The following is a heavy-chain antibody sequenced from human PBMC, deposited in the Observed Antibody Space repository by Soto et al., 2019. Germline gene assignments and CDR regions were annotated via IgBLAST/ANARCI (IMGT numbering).Heavy chain of an antibody. CDR2: IDPSDSQT. D-gene: IGHD6-6*01. J-gene: IGHJ5*02. V-gene: IGHV5-10-1*01. Sequence: PGESLKISCKGSGYSFAGYWITWVRQKPGKGLEWMGRIDPSDSQTYYSPSFQGHVTISADKSISTAYLQWSSLKASDTAMYYCARRRRKQLATDLNWFDPWGQGTLVTVSS. CDR3: ARRRRKQLATDLNWFDP. CDR1: GYSFAGYW.